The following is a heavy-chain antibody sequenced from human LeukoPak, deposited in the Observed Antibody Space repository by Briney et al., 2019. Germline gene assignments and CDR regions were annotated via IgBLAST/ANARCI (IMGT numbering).Heavy chain of an antibody. CDR1: GGSISGTSFY. D-gene: IGHD4-11*01. V-gene: IGHV4-39*02. J-gene: IGHJ5*02. CDR3: ARGPGEYSNFNWFGP. CDR2: ISYSRST. Sequence: PSDTLSLTCTVSGGSISGTSFYWGSIRQPPGKGLELVGSISYSRSTYYNPSLKSRLNIPLDTSKNHFSLNLSSVPASDTALYYCARGPGEYSNFNWFGPWGQGTLVTVSS.